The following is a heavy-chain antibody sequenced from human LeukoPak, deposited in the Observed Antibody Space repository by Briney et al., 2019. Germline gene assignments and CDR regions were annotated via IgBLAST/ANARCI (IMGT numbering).Heavy chain of an antibody. D-gene: IGHD6-13*01. CDR1: GFTFSSYW. V-gene: IGHV3-9*01. J-gene: IGHJ6*02. CDR2: ISWNSGSI. Sequence: PGGSLRLSCAASGFTFSSYWMHWVRQAPGKGLEWVSGISWNSGSIGYADSVKGRFTISKDNAKNSLYLQMNSLRAEDTALYYCAKDIAAWGAAAGTFGMDVWGQGTTVTVSS. CDR3: AKDIAAWGAAAGTFGMDV.